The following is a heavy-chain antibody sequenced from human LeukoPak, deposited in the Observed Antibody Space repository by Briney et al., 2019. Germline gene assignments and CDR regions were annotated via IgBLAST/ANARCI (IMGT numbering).Heavy chain of an antibody. CDR1: GFRFTSYG. J-gene: IGHJ5*02. D-gene: IGHD5-18*01. CDR2: ISSSGSTI. CDR3: ARVEYIYGYGS. Sequence: GGSLRLSCAASGFRFTSYGMNWVRQAPGKGLEWVSYISSSGSTICYADSVKGRFTISRDNGKNSLSLQMNSLRAEDTAVYYCARVEYIYGYGSWGQGTLVTVSS. V-gene: IGHV3-48*04.